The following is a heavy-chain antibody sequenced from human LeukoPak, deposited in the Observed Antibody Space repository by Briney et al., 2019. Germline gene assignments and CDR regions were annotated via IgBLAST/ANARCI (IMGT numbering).Heavy chain of an antibody. CDR2: IYYSGST. CDR1: GGSISSYY. CDR3: ARDNYYDSSGYSLYYYYYGMDV. V-gene: IGHV4-59*12. J-gene: IGHJ6*02. Sequence: SETLSLTCTVSGGSISSYYWSWIRQPPGKGLEWIGYIYYSGSTNYNPSLKSRVTISVDTSKNQFSLKLSSVTAADTAVYYCARDNYYDSSGYSLYYYYYGMDVWGQGTTVTVSS. D-gene: IGHD3-22*01.